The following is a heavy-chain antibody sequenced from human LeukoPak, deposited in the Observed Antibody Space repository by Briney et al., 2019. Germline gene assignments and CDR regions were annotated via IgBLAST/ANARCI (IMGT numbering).Heavy chain of an antibody. D-gene: IGHD1-26*01. CDR3: ARVSYSGSYRYFAY. CDR1: GGSMTPYY. J-gene: IGHJ4*02. CDR2: TYYLGNT. V-gene: IGHV4-59*01. Sequence: ASETLSLTCTVSGGSMTPYYWSWIRQPPGKGLEWIGYTYYLGNTNYNSSLKSRVTISVDTSKNQFSLRLTSVTAADTAVYYCARVSYSGSYRYFAYWGQGNRVVVSS.